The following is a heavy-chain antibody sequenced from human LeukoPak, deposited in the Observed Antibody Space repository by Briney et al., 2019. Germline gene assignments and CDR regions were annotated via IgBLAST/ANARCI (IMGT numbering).Heavy chain of an antibody. Sequence: SETLSLTCTVSGGSISSYYWSWIRQPPGKGLEWIGYIYYSGSTNYNPSLKSRVTMSIDTSKNQFSLKLSSVTAADTAVYYCARERGNLRGDAFDIWGQGTMVTVSS. CDR3: ARERGNLRGDAFDI. CDR1: GGSISSYY. V-gene: IGHV4-59*12. CDR2: IYYSGST. D-gene: IGHD1-26*01. J-gene: IGHJ3*02.